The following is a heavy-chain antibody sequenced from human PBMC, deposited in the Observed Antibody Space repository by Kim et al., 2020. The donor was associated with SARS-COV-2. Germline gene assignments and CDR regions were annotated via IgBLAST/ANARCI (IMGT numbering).Heavy chain of an antibody. CDR2: EGSQT. J-gene: IGHJ5*02. Sequence: EGSQTYHAASVKGRFTISRDNVKSSPYLQMNSLRAEDTAVYYCARGLQPWGRGTLVTVSS. V-gene: IGHV3-7*03. CDR3: ARGLQP.